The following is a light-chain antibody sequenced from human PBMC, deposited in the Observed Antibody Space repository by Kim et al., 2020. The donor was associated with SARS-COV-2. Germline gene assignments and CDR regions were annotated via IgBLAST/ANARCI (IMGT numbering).Light chain of an antibody. CDR1: SGSIASNY. V-gene: IGLV6-57*03. J-gene: IGLJ2*01. CDR3: QSYDSSNLHVV. CDR2: GDN. Sequence: NFMLTQPHSVSESPGKTVTISCTRSSGSIASNYVQWYQQRPGSAPTTVIYGDNQRPSGVPDRFSGSIDSSSNSASLTISGLKTEDEADYYCQSYDSSNLHVVFGGGTQLTVL.